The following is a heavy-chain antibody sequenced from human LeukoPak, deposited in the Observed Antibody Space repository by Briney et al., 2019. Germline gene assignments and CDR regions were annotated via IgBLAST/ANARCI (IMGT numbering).Heavy chain of an antibody. D-gene: IGHD6-19*01. J-gene: IGHJ4*02. CDR1: GFTFSSYA. CDR2: ISYDGSNK. V-gene: IGHV3-30-3*01. Sequence: GGSLRLSCAASGFTFSSYAMHWVRQAPGKGLEWVAVISYDGSNKYYADSVKGRFTISRDNSKNTLYLQMNSLRVEDTAVYYCARSYSSGWNFDYWGQGTLVTVSS. CDR3: ARSYSSGWNFDY.